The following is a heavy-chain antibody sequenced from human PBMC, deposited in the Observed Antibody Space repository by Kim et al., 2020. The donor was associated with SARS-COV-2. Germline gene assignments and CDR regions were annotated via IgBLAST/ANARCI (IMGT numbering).Heavy chain of an antibody. Sequence: STNYNPSLKSRVTMSVDTSKNQFSLKLSSVTAADTAVYYCARDEEGAFDIWGQGTMVTVSS. CDR3: ARDEEGAFDI. J-gene: IGHJ3*02. V-gene: IGHV4-4*07. CDR2: ST.